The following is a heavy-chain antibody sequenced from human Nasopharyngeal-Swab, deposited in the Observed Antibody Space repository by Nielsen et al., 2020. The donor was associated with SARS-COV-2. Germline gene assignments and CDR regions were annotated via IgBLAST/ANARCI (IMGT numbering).Heavy chain of an antibody. J-gene: IGHJ6*03. V-gene: IGHV3-23*01. CDR2: VSGRDST. Sequence: VRQAPGKGLEWVSSVSGRDSTYYADSVKGRFTISRDIPKNTLYLQMNSLRAEDTAVYYCAKDRNSAYYYYYMDVWGKGTTVTVSS. CDR3: AKDRNSAYYYYYMDV. D-gene: IGHD1-26*01.